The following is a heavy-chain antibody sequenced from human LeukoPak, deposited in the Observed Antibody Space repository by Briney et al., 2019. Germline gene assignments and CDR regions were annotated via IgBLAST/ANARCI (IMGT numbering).Heavy chain of an antibody. Sequence: GESLKISCKGSGYSFTSYWIGWVRQMPGKGLEWMGIIYPGDSDTRYSPSFQGQVTISADKSISTAYLQWSSLKASDTAMYYCARLNTRYGDYVDGYDYCGQGTLVTVSS. J-gene: IGHJ4*02. D-gene: IGHD4-17*01. CDR1: GYSFTSYW. CDR3: ARLNTRYGDYVDGYDY. V-gene: IGHV5-51*01. CDR2: IYPGDSDT.